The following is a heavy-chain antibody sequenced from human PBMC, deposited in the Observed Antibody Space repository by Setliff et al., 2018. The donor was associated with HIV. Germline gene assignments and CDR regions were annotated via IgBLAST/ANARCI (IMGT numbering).Heavy chain of an antibody. CDR2: IYYSGGA. Sequence: SETLSLTCSVSGGSLNRYYWSWIRQTPGKGLEWLGYIYYSGGANYNSHPSLKSRLTILVDTSKNQFSLRLSSVTAADTAVYYCARRGLRGSSGFPYYFYMDVWDKGTTVTVSS. CDR1: GGSLNRYY. V-gene: IGHV4-59*01. J-gene: IGHJ6*03. D-gene: IGHD3-22*01. CDR3: ARRGLRGSSGFPYYFYMDV.